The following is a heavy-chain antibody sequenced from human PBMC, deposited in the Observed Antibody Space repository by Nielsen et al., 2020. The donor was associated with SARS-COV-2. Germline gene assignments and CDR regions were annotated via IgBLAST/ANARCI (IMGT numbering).Heavy chain of an antibody. D-gene: IGHD6-19*01. Sequence: ASVKVSCKASGYTYNNWGINWVQQAPGQGLEWMGWISTYNGNTNYAQKFQGRVTMTTDTSTSTAYMELMTLRSDDTAVYYCARTGVGSGWYWYFDLWGRGTLVTVSS. V-gene: IGHV1-18*01. CDR3: ARTGVGSGWYWYFDL. J-gene: IGHJ2*01. CDR1: GYTYNNWG. CDR2: ISTYNGNT.